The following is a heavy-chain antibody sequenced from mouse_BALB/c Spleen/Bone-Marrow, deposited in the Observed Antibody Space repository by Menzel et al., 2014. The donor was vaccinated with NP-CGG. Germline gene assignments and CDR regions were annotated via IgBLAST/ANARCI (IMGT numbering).Heavy chain of an antibody. CDR3: ASVYDYGRGYAMDY. V-gene: IGHV1-80*01. D-gene: IGHD2-4*01. J-gene: IGHJ4*01. CDR2: IYPGDGET. CDR1: GYAFSNYG. Sequence: QVQLQQSGAELVRPGSSVKISCKAFGYAFSNYGMNWVKQRPGQGLEWIGQIYPGDGETNYNGEFEGRVTLTADKSSSTAYMQVSSLTSEDSAVYFCASVYDYGRGYAMDYWGQGTSVTVSS.